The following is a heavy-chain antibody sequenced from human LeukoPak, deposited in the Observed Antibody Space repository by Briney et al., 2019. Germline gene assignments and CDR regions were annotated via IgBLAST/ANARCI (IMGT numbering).Heavy chain of an antibody. J-gene: IGHJ3*02. D-gene: IGHD1-26*01. Sequence: SETLSLTCTVSGGSISSGDYYWSWIRQPPGKGLEWIGYIYYSGSTYDNPSLKSRVTISVDTSKNQFSLKLSSVTAADTAVYYCARDKEGASGAFDIWGQGTMVTVSS. CDR2: IYYSGST. CDR1: GGSISSGDYY. V-gene: IGHV4-30-4*08. CDR3: ARDKEGASGAFDI.